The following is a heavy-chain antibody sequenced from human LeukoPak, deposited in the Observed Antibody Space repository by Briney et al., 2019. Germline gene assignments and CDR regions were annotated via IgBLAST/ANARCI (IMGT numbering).Heavy chain of an antibody. CDR2: ISGSGGST. CDR3: AKDVTGVVVPAAINGY. D-gene: IGHD2-2*02. Sequence: GGSLRLSCAASGFTFSSYAMSWVRQAPGKGLEWVSAISGSGGSTYYADSVKGRFTISRDNSKNTLYLQMNSLRAEDTAVYYCAKDVTGVVVPAAINGYWGQGTLVTVPS. CDR1: GFTFSSYA. V-gene: IGHV3-23*01. J-gene: IGHJ4*02.